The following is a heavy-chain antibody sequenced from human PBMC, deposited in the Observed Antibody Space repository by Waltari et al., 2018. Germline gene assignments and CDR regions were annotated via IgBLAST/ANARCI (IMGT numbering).Heavy chain of an antibody. Sequence: EVQLLESGGGLVQPGGSLRLSCAASGFTFSSYAMSWVRRAPGKGLAWVSAISGSGGSTYYADSVKGRFTISRDKSKNTLYLQMNSLRAEDTAVYYCAKSVFGVVPLVEYWGQGTLVTVSS. CDR1: GFTFSSYA. J-gene: IGHJ4*02. D-gene: IGHD3-3*01. V-gene: IGHV3-23*01. CDR2: ISGSGGST. CDR3: AKSVFGVVPLVEY.